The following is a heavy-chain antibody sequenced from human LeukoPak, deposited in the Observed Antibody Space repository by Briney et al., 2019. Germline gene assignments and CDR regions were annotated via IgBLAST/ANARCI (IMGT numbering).Heavy chain of an antibody. CDR2: IIPIFGTA. J-gene: IGHJ4*02. V-gene: IGHV1-69*05. CDR3: ATRQYSSGWYYY. Sequence: ASVKVSCKASGGTFSSYAISWVRPAPGQGLEWMGGIIPIFGTANYAQKFQGRVTITTDESTSAAYMELSSLRSEDTAVYYCATRQYSSGWYYYWGQGTLVTVSS. CDR1: GGTFSSYA. D-gene: IGHD6-19*01.